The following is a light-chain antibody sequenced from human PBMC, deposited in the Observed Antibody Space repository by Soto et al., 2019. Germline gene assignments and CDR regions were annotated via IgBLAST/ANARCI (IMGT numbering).Light chain of an antibody. CDR2: ETS. Sequence: EVVLTQSTGALSLSPGERATLSCRASHSVDSSYFAWYQQRPGQAPRLLIYETSSRATGIPDRFSGSGSGTDFTLTVSRLEPEDCAVYFCQQYGSYPLTFGGGTKVEIK. CDR3: QQYGSYPLT. V-gene: IGKV3-20*01. CDR1: HSVDSSY. J-gene: IGKJ4*01.